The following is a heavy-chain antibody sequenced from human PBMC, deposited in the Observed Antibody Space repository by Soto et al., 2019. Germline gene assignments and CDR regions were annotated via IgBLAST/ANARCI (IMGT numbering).Heavy chain of an antibody. CDR3: ARGWGRIFDY. V-gene: IGHV4-34*01. CDR2: INHSGST. J-gene: IGHJ4*02. Sequence: QVQLQQWGAGLLKPSETLSLTCAVYGGSLSGYYWNWIRQPPGKGLEWIGEINHSGSTNYNPSLKSRVTLSVDTSKNQFSLKLSSVTAADTAVYYCARGWGRIFDYWGQGILVTVSS. CDR1: GGSLSGYY. D-gene: IGHD7-27*01.